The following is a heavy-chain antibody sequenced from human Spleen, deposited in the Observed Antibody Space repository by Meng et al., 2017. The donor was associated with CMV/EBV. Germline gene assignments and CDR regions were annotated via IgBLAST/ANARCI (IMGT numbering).Heavy chain of an antibody. Sequence: SGYTFTDYYIHWVRQAPGQGLEWMGWINPNSGGTNYAQKFQGRVTMTRDTSISTAYMELSRLKSDDTAVYYCARSPSILVGHSEIDYWGRGTLVTVSS. D-gene: IGHD3-22*01. V-gene: IGHV1-2*02. J-gene: IGHJ4*02. CDR1: GYTFTDYY. CDR2: INPNSGGT. CDR3: ARSPSILVGHSEIDY.